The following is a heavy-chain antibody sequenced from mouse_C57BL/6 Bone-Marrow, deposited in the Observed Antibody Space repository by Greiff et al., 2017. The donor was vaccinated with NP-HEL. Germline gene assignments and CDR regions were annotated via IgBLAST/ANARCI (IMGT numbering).Heavy chain of an antibody. Sequence: QVQLQQPGAELVRPGSSVKLSCKASGYTFTSYWMHWVKQRPIQGLEWIGNIDPSDSETHYNQKFKDKATLTVDKSSSTAYMQLSSLTSEDSAVYYCARRNYDGYYAYFDYWGQGTTLTVSS. J-gene: IGHJ2*01. CDR1: GYTFTSYW. CDR2: IDPSDSET. V-gene: IGHV1-52*01. CDR3: ARRNYDGYYAYFDY. D-gene: IGHD2-3*01.